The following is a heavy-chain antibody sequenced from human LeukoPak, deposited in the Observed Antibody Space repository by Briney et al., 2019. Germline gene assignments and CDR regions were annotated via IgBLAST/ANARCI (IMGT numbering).Heavy chain of an antibody. CDR1: GFTFDDYA. D-gene: IGHD2-2*01. J-gene: IGHJ4*02. Sequence: PGRSLRLSCAASGFTFDDYAMHWVRQAPGKGLEWVSAISGSGGITYYADSVKGRFTISRDNPKNTLYLQMNSLRAEDTAVYYCAKRVADIVVVPAATSKPHWGQGTLVTVSS. CDR3: AKRVADIVVVPAATSKPH. CDR2: ISGSGGIT. V-gene: IGHV3-23*01.